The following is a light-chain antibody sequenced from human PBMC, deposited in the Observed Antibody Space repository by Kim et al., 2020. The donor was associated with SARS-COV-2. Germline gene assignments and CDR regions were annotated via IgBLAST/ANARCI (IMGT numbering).Light chain of an antibody. CDR2: GAS. Sequence: EIVMTQSPATLSVSPGERATLSCRASQSVSSNLVWYQQKPGQAPRLLIYGASTRATGIPARFSGSGSGTEFTLTISSLQSEDFAVYYCKQYNNWPRTFGQGTEVDIK. V-gene: IGKV3-15*01. CDR3: KQYNNWPRT. J-gene: IGKJ1*01. CDR1: QSVSSN.